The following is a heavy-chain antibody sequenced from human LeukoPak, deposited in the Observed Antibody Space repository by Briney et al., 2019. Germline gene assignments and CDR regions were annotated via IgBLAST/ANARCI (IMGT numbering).Heavy chain of an antibody. J-gene: IGHJ6*03. CDR1: GYTFTSYY. CDR3: ARDGRSSSSLPHLYMDV. D-gene: IGHD6-6*01. V-gene: IGHV1-46*01. Sequence: ASVTVSFKASGYTFTSYYMHWVRQAPGQGLEWMGIINPSGGSTSYAQKFQGRVTMTRDMSTSTVYMELSSLRSEDTAVYYCARDGRSSSSLPHLYMDVWGKGTTVTVSS. CDR2: INPSGGST.